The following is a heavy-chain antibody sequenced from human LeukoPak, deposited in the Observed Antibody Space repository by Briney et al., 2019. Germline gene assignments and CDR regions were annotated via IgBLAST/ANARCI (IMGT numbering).Heavy chain of an antibody. CDR2: ISWDGTT. J-gene: IGHJ4*02. V-gene: IGHV3-43*01. CDR1: GFTFEDYT. D-gene: IGHD3-22*01. Sequence: GGSLRLSCVASGFTFEDYTMHWVRQTPGKTLEWVSLISWDGTTYYTDSVKGRFTISRDNSKNSLYLQMDTLRSEDTAFYYCVKDLSYESSGHVLEYWGQGTLVTVSS. CDR3: VKDLSYESSGHVLEY.